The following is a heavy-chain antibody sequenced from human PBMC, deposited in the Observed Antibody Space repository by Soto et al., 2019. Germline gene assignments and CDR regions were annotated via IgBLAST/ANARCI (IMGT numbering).Heavy chain of an antibody. V-gene: IGHV3-74*01. D-gene: IGHD1-1*01. CDR3: ARGGLEHFDY. J-gene: IGHJ4*02. CDR2: INDYGTTI. Sequence: VGSLRLSCAASGFNLGSYWMHWVRQAPGKGLVWVSRINDYGTTINYAESVEGRFTISRDDAKSEVYLQMNNLRAEDTAVYYCARGGLEHFDYWGQGALVTVSS. CDR1: GFNLGSYW.